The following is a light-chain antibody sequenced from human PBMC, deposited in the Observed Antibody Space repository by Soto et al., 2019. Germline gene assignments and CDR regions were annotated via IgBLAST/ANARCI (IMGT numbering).Light chain of an antibody. V-gene: IGKV1-39*01. CDR2: AAS. CDR3: QHYNSYSEA. J-gene: IGKJ1*01. CDR1: QSISSL. Sequence: DIQMTQSPSSLSASVGDRVTITCRASQSISSLLNWYQQKPGKAPNLLIYAASNLQSGVPSRFSGSGSGTDFTLTISSLQPDDFATYYCQHYNSYSEAFGQGTTGDIK.